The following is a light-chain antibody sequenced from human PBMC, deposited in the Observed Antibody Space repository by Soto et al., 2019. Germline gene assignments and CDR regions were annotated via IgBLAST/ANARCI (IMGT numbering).Light chain of an antibody. Sequence: DIQMTQSASTLSASVGDRVTITCRASQSISSWLAWYQQKPGKAPKLLIYDASSLESGVPSRFSGSGSGTDFTLTISSLQPEDFATYYCQQSYSTPHFGQGTRLEIK. J-gene: IGKJ5*01. V-gene: IGKV1-5*01. CDR3: QQSYSTPH. CDR1: QSISSW. CDR2: DAS.